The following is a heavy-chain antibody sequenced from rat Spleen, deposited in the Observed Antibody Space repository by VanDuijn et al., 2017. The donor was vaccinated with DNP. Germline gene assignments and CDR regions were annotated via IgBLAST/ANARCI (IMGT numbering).Heavy chain of an antibody. J-gene: IGHJ2*01. CDR1: GFTFSDYY. V-gene: IGHV5-22*01. D-gene: IGHD4-3*01. Sequence: EVQLVESGGDLVQPGRSLKLFCAASGFTFSDYYMAWVRQAPTKGLEWVAYIRYDGGYTKYGDSVKGRFTISRDNAINTLYLQMNSLRSEDMATYYCARWNSGHFDYWGQGVMVPVSS. CDR3: ARWNSGHFDY. CDR2: IRYDGGYT.